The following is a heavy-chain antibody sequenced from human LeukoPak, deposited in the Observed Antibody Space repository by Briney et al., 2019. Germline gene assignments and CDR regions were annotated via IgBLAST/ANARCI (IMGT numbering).Heavy chain of an antibody. CDR2: IDYSGRT. J-gene: IGHJ4*02. V-gene: IGHV4-39*01. CDR3: ARLISGIMLDY. D-gene: IGHD1-20*01. Sequence: SESLSLTCTVSGDSISSRGYYWGWIRQPPGKGLEWFGSIDYSGRTSYNPSLKSRVTISADTSKNQFSLKLSSVTAADTAVYYCARLISGIMLDYWGQGTLVTV. CDR1: GDSISSRGYY.